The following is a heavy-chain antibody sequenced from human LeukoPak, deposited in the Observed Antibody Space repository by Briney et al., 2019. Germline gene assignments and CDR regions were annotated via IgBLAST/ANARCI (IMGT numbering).Heavy chain of an antibody. J-gene: IGHJ6*03. CDR1: GASINDYY. D-gene: IGHD3-16*01. V-gene: IGHV4-4*07. CDR2: ISTSGST. Sequence: PSETLSLTCTVSGASINDYYWSLIRQPAGKGLEWIGRISTSGSTKYSPSLKSRVTISVDKSKKQFSLKLSSVTAADTAVYYCARLIDGVRGGDGLMWGSQKYYYYYYMDVWGKGTTVTVSS. CDR3: ARLIDGVRGGDGLMWGSQKYYYYYYMDV.